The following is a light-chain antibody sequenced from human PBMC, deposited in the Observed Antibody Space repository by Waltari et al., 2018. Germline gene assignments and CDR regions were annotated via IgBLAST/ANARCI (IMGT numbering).Light chain of an antibody. J-gene: IGKJ1*01. CDR3: HQYNRWPRT. CDR1: QSVSNN. CDR2: GAS. Sequence: IVMTQSPATLSASPGERATLSCRASQSVSNNLAWYQQKPGQTPRLLIYGASIRATGIPARFSGSGSGTEFTLTISSLQSEDFAVYYCHQYNRWPRTFGQGTKVEIK. V-gene: IGKV3D-15*01.